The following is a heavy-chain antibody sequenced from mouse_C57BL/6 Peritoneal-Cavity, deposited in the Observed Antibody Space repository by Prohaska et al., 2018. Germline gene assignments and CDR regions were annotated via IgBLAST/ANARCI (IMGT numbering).Heavy chain of an antibody. Sequence: QVQLQQSGPELVKPGASVKISCKASGYAFSSSWMNWVKQRPGKGLEWIGRIYPGDGDTNYNVKFKGKATLTADKASSTAYMQLSSLTSEDSAVYFCATSSGYGDYCGQGTTLTVSS. J-gene: IGHJ2*01. CDR1: GYAFSSSW. CDR2: IYPGDGDT. CDR3: ATSSGYGDY. D-gene: IGHD3-2*02. V-gene: IGHV1-82*01.